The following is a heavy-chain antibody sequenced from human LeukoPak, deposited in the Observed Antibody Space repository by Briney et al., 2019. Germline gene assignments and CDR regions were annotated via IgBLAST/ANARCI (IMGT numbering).Heavy chain of an antibody. Sequence: PSETLSFTCTVSGGSISSSSYYWGWIRQPPGKGLEWIGSIYYSGSTHYNPSLKSRVTISVDTSKNQFSLKLSSVTAADTAVYYCARDYYDSSGYYYFDYWGQGTLVTVSS. CDR3: ARDYYDSSGYYYFDY. CDR2: IYYSGST. J-gene: IGHJ4*02. V-gene: IGHV4-39*02. CDR1: GGSISSSSYY. D-gene: IGHD3-22*01.